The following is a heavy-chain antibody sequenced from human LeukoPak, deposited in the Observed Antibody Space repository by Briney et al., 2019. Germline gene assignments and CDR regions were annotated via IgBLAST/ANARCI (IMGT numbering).Heavy chain of an antibody. V-gene: IGHV4-38-2*01. CDR1: GYSISSGYY. CDR3: ARHGTPGIAAAVNY. Sequence: SETLSLTCAVFGYSISSGYYWGWIRQPPGKGLEWIGSIYHSGSTYYNPSLKSRVTISVDTSKNQFSLKLSSVTAADTAVYYCARHGTPGIAAAVNYWGQGTLVTVSS. D-gene: IGHD6-13*01. CDR2: IYHSGST. J-gene: IGHJ4*02.